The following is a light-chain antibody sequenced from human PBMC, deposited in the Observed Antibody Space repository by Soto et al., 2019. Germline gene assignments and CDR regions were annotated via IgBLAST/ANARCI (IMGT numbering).Light chain of an antibody. Sequence: DIVLTQTPLSLSVTPGEPASISCRSSQSLLDSDDGNTSLDWYLQKPGKSPQLLIYTLSNRASGVPDRFKGSGSCTDFTLKISRVEAEDVGVYYCMQRIEFPSLTFGGGTKVEIK. CDR1: QSLLDSDDGNTS. CDR3: MQRIEFPSLT. J-gene: IGKJ4*01. V-gene: IGKV2-40*01. CDR2: TLS.